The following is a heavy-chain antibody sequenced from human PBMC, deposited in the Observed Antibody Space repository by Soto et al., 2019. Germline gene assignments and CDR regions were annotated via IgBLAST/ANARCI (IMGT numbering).Heavy chain of an antibody. CDR3: ARYRATINSFWFDP. CDR1: GYSFTSYG. V-gene: IGHV1-18*01. CDR2: ISGYNGNT. J-gene: IGHJ5*02. D-gene: IGHD5-12*01. Sequence: QVQLVESGAEVKKPGASVKVSCKASGYSFTSYGISWVRQAPGQGLEWMGWISGYNGNTNYAQKLQGRVTMTTDTSTSTAYMELRSLRSDDTAVYYCARYRATINSFWFDPWGQGTLVTVSS.